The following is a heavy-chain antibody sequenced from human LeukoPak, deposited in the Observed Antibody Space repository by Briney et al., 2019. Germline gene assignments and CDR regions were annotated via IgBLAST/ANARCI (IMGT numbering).Heavy chain of an antibody. CDR1: GGSMSSYY. D-gene: IGHD6-13*01. Sequence: SETLSLTCTVAGGSMSSYYWSWIRQPPGKGLEWIGYIYYSGSTNYNPSLKSRVTISLDTSKNQFSLKLSSVTAADTAVYYCARQSRATGTLDSWGQGTLVTVSS. J-gene: IGHJ5*01. V-gene: IGHV4-59*08. CDR2: IYYSGST. CDR3: ARQSRATGTLDS.